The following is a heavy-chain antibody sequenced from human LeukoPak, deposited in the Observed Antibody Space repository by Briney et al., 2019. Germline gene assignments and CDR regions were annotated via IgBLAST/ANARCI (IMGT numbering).Heavy chain of an antibody. CDR1: GFTFSSYA. J-gene: IGHJ4*02. CDR2: ISYDGSNK. D-gene: IGHD5-24*01. Sequence: GGSLRLSCAASGFTFSSYAMHWVRQAPGKGLEWVAVISYDGSNKYYADSVKGRSTISRDNSKNTLYLQMNSLRAEDTAVYYCARDVWLQVAGAVNWGQGTLVTVSS. V-gene: IGHV3-30*19. CDR3: ARDVWLQVAGAVN.